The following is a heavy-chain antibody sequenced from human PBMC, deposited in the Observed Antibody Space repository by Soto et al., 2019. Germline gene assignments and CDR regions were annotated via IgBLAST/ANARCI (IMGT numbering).Heavy chain of an antibody. V-gene: IGHV3-7*01. CDR3: VRKVVAATLPYYYYYMDV. CDR2: IKQDGSEK. Sequence: GGSLRLSCAASGFTFSSYWMTWVRQAPGKGLEWVANIKQDGSEKYYVDSVKGRFTISRDNAKKSLYLQMNSLRAEDTAVYYCVRKVVAATLPYYYYYMDVWGKGTTVTVSS. CDR1: GFTFSSYW. D-gene: IGHD2-15*01. J-gene: IGHJ6*03.